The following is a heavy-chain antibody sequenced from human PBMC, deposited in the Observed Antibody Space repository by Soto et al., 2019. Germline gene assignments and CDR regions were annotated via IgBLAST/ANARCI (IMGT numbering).Heavy chain of an antibody. D-gene: IGHD2-21*01. CDR2: IYPGDSDT. J-gene: IGHJ6*02. CDR1: GYSFTSYW. CDR3: AKVFVWFGYYYGMDV. V-gene: IGHV5-51*01. Sequence: SLKISCKGSGYSFTSYWIGWVRQMPGKGLEWMGIIYPGDSDTRYSPSFQGQVTISADKSISTAYLQWSSLKASDTAVYYCAKVFVWFGYYYGMDVWGQGTTVTVSS.